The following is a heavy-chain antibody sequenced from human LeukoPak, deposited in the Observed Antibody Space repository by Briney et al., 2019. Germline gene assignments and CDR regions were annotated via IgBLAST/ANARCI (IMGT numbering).Heavy chain of an antibody. CDR3: AKDRGYSYGWDAFDI. Sequence: GGSLRLSCAASGFTFSTYAMSWVRQAPGKGLEWVSAVSGSGGSTYYADSVKGRFTISRDNSKNTLYLQMNSLRAEDTAVYYCAKDRGYSYGWDAFDIWGQGTMVTVSS. J-gene: IGHJ3*02. CDR1: GFTFSTYA. D-gene: IGHD5-18*01. V-gene: IGHV3-23*01. CDR2: VSGSGGST.